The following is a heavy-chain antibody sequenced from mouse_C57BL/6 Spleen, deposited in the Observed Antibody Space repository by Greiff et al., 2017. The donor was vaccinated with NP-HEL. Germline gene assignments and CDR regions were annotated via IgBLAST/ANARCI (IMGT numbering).Heavy chain of an antibody. CDR3: ARGAY. V-gene: IGHV1-4*01. Sequence: VKLVESGAELARPGASVKMSCKASGYPFTSYTMHWVKQRPGQGLEWIGYINPSSGYNKSNQKFKDKGTLTADKSSSTAYMQLSSLTSEDSAVYYCARGAYWGQGTLVTVSA. J-gene: IGHJ3*01. CDR1: GYPFTSYT. CDR2: INPSSGYN.